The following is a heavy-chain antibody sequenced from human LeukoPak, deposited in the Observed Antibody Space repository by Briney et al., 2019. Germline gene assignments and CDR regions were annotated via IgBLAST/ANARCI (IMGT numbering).Heavy chain of an antibody. CDR1: GGSISNQY. Sequence: SETLSLTCTVSGGSISNQYWSWIRQPPGKGLEWMGYLSYSGIGNCNPSLNGRGTISVDTSKNQFSLTLTSVTAADTAVYYCARVGYGYGYLSWFDPWGQGTLVTVSS. CDR2: LSYSGIG. CDR3: ARVGYGYGYLSWFDP. J-gene: IGHJ5*01. V-gene: IGHV4-59*11. D-gene: IGHD5-18*01.